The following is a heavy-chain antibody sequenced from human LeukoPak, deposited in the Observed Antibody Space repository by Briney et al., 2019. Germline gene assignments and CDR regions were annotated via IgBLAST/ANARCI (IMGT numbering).Heavy chain of an antibody. J-gene: IGHJ4*02. CDR1: GGSISSGSYY. Sequence: SETLSLTCTVSGGSISSGSYYWSWIRQPAGKGLEWIGRIYTSGSTNYNPSLKSRVTISVDTSKNQFSLKLSSVTAADTAVYYRASSDFWSGYYTRFDYWGQGTLVTVSS. V-gene: IGHV4-61*02. CDR2: IYTSGST. D-gene: IGHD3-3*01. CDR3: ASSDFWSGYYTRFDY.